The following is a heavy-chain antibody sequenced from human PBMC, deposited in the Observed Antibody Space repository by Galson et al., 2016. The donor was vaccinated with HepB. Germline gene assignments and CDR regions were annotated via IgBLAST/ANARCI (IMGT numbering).Heavy chain of an antibody. CDR3: ARVHWQMPNPLFDY. J-gene: IGHJ4*02. Sequence: SLRLSCAASGFAFSTNWMHWVHQAPGKGLVWVSRIDSDGSGTSYSDSVMGRFTILRDNAKNTLYLQMNSLRAEDTDVYYCARVHWQMPNPLFDYWGQGTLVTVSS. CDR1: GFAFSTNW. D-gene: IGHD1-1*01. V-gene: IGHV3-74*01. CDR2: IDSDGSGT.